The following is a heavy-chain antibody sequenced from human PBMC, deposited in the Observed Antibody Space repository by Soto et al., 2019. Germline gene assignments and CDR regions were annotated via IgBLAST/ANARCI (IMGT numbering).Heavy chain of an antibody. J-gene: IGHJ6*02. D-gene: IGHD5-18*01. CDR3: ARVEYTYGANNYYFYGMDV. Sequence: QVQLVQSGAEVKKPGASVKVSCKASGYTFTGYYIHWVRQAPGQGLEWMGWINPNSGGTDYAQRFQGRVTLTRDTSSTTAYMDLSRLRSDDTAVYYCARVEYTYGANNYYFYGMDVWGQGTTVTVSS. CDR1: GYTFTGYY. CDR2: INPNSGGT. V-gene: IGHV1-2*02.